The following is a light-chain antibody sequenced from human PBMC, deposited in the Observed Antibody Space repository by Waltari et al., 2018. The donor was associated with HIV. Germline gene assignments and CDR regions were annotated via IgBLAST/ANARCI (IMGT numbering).Light chain of an antibody. Sequence: QSVLTQPPSVSGAPGQRVTISCTGDNSHIGAGYDVHWYQQLPGTAPQFFISEYIRRPSGVPDRVSVSRSGTSASLAITGLQAEDEADYYCQSYDKSLSGSVFGGRTKLTVL. J-gene: IGLJ2*01. CDR2: EYI. V-gene: IGLV1-40*01. CDR3: QSYDKSLSGSV. CDR1: NSHIGAGYD.